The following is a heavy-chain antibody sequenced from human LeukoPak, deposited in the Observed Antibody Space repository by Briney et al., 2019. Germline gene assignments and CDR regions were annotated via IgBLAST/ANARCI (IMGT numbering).Heavy chain of an antibody. Sequence: GGSLRLSCAASGFTFSSYAMSWGRQAPGKGLEWVSAISGSGGSTYYADSVKGRITISRDNSKNTLYLQMNSLRAEDTAVYYCAKYDRENWFDPWGQGTLVTVSS. D-gene: IGHD3-22*01. J-gene: IGHJ5*02. V-gene: IGHV3-23*01. CDR2: ISGSGGST. CDR1: GFTFSSYA. CDR3: AKYDRENWFDP.